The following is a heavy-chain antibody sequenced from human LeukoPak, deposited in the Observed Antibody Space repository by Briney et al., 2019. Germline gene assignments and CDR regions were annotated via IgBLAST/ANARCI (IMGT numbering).Heavy chain of an antibody. J-gene: IGHJ4*02. CDR3: AKPDIVGATFRIDY. D-gene: IGHD1-26*01. V-gene: IGHV3-23*01. Sequence: GGSLRLSCAASDFTFRSYAMSWVRQAPGKGLDWVSTINDNGDSTYYADSVKGRFTISRDNSQNTLYLQMSSLRADDTAIYYCAKPDIVGATFRIDYWGRGTLVTVSS. CDR2: INDNGDST. CDR1: DFTFRSYA.